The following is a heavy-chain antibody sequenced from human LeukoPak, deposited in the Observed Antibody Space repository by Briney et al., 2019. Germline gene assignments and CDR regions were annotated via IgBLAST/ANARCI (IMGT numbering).Heavy chain of an antibody. CDR2: ISDSFRIT. D-gene: IGHD4-17*01. J-gene: IGHJ4*02. CDR3: AKRHGDYFDY. Sequence: PGASLRLSCAASGFPFSSYAMSWARQPPGKGLECVSTISDSFRITDDADSVKGRFTISRDNSKNTLYLQMNTLRAEDTAVYYCAKRHGDYFDYWGQGTLVTVSS. V-gene: IGHV3-23*01. CDR1: GFPFSSYA.